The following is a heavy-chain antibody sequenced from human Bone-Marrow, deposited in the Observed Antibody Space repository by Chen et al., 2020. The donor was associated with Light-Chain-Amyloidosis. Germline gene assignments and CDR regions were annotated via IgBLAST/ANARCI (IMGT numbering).Heavy chain of an antibody. Sequence: QVQLVQSGAEVKKPGASVKVSCKVSGYTLTELSMHWVRQAPGKGLEWMGGFDPEDGETIYAQKFQCRVTMTEDTSTDTAYMELSSLRSEDTAVYYCATGRYYYDSSGYYYDYYYMDVWGKGTTVTVSS. CDR1: GYTLTELS. CDR3: ATGRYYYDSSGYYYDYYYMDV. CDR2: FDPEDGET. D-gene: IGHD3-22*01. J-gene: IGHJ6*03. V-gene: IGHV1-24*01.